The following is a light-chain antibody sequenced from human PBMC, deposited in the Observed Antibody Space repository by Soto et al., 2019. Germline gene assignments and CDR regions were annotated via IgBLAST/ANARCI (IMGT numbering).Light chain of an antibody. Sequence: DIQMTQSPSSLSASVGDRVTITCQASQGIRNALTWYQQKPGQAPKLLIYDASNLKTGVQSRFSGSGSGTEFTLTIRNLQPEDFATYHCIQHNSFPRTFGQGTKVDIK. J-gene: IGKJ1*01. CDR3: IQHNSFPRT. CDR1: QGIRNA. CDR2: DAS. V-gene: IGKV1-17*02.